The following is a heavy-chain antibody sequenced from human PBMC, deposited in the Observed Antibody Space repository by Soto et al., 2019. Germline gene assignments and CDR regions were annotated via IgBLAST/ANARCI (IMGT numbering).Heavy chain of an antibody. CDR3: AKRADYGSGSYYNVDCDY. Sequence: ESGGGVVQPGRSLRLSCAASGFTFSSYGMHWVRQAPGKGLEWVAVISYDGSNKYYADSVKGRFTISRDNSKNTLYLQMNSLRAEDTAVYYCAKRADYGSGSYYNVDCDYWGQGTLVTVSS. J-gene: IGHJ4*02. CDR1: GFTFSSYG. V-gene: IGHV3-30*18. D-gene: IGHD3-10*01. CDR2: ISYDGSNK.